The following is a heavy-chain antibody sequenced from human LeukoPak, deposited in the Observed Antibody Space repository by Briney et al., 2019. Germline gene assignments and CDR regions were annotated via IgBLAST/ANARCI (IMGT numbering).Heavy chain of an antibody. J-gene: IGHJ3*02. CDR3: ARDHIAAFDI. Sequence: SETLSLTCTVSGGSISSHYWSWIRQPPGKGLEWIGYIYYSGSTNYNPSLKSRVTISVDTSKNQFSLKLSSVTAADTAVYYCARDHIAAFDIWGQGTMVTASS. V-gene: IGHV4-59*11. CDR2: IYYSGST. CDR1: GGSISSHY. D-gene: IGHD2-21*01.